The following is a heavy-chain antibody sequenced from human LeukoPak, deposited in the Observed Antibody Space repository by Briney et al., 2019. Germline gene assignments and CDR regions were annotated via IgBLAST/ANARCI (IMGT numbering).Heavy chain of an antibody. CDR1: GGSFSGYY. V-gene: IGHV4-34*01. CDR3: ARLGALRFGGWFDP. D-gene: IGHD3-10*01. J-gene: IGHJ5*02. Sequence: PSETLSLTCAVYGGSFSGYYWSWIRQPPGKGLEWIGEINHSGSTNYNPSLKSRVTISVDTSKNQFSLKLSSVTAADTAVYYCARLGALRFGGWFDPWGQGTLVTISS. CDR2: INHSGST.